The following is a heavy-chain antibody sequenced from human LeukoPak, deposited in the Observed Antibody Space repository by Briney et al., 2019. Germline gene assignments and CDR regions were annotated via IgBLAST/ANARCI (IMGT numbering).Heavy chain of an antibody. CDR1: Y. CDR2: IYSGGST. Sequence: YXXXVRQAPGKGXEWVSVIYSGGSTYYADSVKGRFTISRDNSKNTLYLQMNSLRAEDTAVYYCARDCSSTSCHDYWGQGTLVTVSS. CDR3: ARDCSSTSCHDY. D-gene: IGHD2-2*01. V-gene: IGHV3-66*01. J-gene: IGHJ4*02.